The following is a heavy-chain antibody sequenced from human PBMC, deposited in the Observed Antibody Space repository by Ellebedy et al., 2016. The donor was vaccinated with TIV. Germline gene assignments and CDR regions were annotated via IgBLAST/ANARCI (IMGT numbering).Heavy chain of an antibody. CDR1: GFRYSSYW. D-gene: IGHD1/OR15-1a*01. Sequence: GESLKISCAASGFRYSSYWMHWVRQAPGKGLVWVSRIIGDGSVTTYADSVEGRFTISRDNARQTLHLQMNSLRAEDTAVYYCARAIQQWPGYFDLWGRGTLVTVTS. CDR2: IIGDGSVT. V-gene: IGHV3-74*01. CDR3: ARAIQQWPGYFDL. J-gene: IGHJ2*01.